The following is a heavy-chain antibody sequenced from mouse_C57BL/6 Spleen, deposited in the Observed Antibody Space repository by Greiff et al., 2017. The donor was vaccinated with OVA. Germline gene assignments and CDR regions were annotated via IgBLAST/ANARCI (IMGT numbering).Heavy chain of an antibody. V-gene: IGHV1-82*01. CDR1: GYAFSSSW. J-gene: IGHJ2*01. D-gene: IGHD1-1*01. CDR2: IYPGDGDT. Sequence: QVQLQQSGPELVKPGASVKISCKASGYAFSSSWMNWVKQRPGKGLEWIGRIYPGDGDTNYNGKFKGKATLTADKSSSTAYMQLSSLTSEDSAVYFCARSGLRYPFDYWGQGTTLTVSS. CDR3: ARSGLRYPFDY.